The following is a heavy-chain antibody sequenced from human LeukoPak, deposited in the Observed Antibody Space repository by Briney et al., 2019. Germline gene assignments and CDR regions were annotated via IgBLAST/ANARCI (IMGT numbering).Heavy chain of an antibody. Sequence: GGSLRLSCAASGSTFDDYAMHWVRQAPGKGLEWVSGISWNSGSIGYADSVKGRFTISRDNAKNSLYLQMNSLRAEDTALYYCAKDIGGSSGYYPDYWGQGTLVTVSS. V-gene: IGHV3-9*01. CDR3: AKDIGGSSGYYPDY. J-gene: IGHJ4*02. CDR1: GSTFDDYA. CDR2: ISWNSGSI. D-gene: IGHD3-22*01.